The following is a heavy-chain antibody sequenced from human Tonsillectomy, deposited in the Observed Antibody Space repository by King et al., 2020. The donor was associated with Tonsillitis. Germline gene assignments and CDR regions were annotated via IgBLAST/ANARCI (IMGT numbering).Heavy chain of an antibody. CDR1: GFTFSSYS. Sequence: VQLVESGGGLVKPGGSLSLSCAACGFTFSSYSMNWVRQAPGKGLEVVSSISSSSSYIYYADSVKGRFTISRDNAKNSLYLQMNSLRAEDTAVYYCARVSSGSYYDAFDIWGQGTMVTVSS. CDR2: ISSSSSYI. CDR3: ARVSSGSYYDAFDI. D-gene: IGHD1-26*01. V-gene: IGHV3-21*01. J-gene: IGHJ3*02.